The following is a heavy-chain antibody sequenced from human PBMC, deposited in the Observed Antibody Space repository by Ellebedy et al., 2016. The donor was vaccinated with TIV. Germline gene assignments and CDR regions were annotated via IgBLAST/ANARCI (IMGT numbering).Heavy chain of an antibody. CDR1: RGTFSSYG. Sequence: ASVKVSCKASRGTFSSYGINWVRQAPGQGLEWMGRIIPILVRPDYAQSFLGRVTINADKSTGTPYLELSILRSEDTAVYYFTTDSRYSYGYRFNFWGQGTLVIVSS. J-gene: IGHJ4*02. CDR2: IIPILVRP. CDR3: TTDSRYSYGYRFNF. D-gene: IGHD5-18*01. V-gene: IGHV1-69*04.